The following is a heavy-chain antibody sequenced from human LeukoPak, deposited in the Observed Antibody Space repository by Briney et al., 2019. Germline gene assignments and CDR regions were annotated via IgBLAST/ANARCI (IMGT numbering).Heavy chain of an antibody. V-gene: IGHV3-48*03. J-gene: IGHJ4*02. CDR3: ARDRSGYSGYDLFDY. Sequence: GGSLRLSCAASGFTFSSYDMSWVRQAPGKGLEGVSYISSSGRAIYYADSVKGRFTISRDNAKNSLYLQMNSLRAEDTAVYYCARDRSGYSGYDLFDYWGQGSLVTVSS. CDR2: ISSSGRAI. CDR1: GFTFSSYD. D-gene: IGHD5-12*01.